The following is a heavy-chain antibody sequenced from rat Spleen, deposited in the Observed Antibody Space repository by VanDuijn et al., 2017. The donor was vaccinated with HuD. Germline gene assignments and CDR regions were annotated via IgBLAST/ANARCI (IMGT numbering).Heavy chain of an antibody. J-gene: IGHJ2*01. D-gene: IGHD1-9*01. CDR3: AKTGGYGYNSYFDY. V-gene: IGHV5-22*01. CDR1: GFTFSDYC. CDR2: ISYDDRST. Sequence: EVQLVESGGGLVQPGRSMKLSCSASGFTFSDYCMAWVRQTPTKGLEWVATISYDDRSTYYRDSVKGRFTISRDNAENTVYLQMNSLRSEDTATYYCAKTGGYGYNSYFDYWGQGVMVTVSS.